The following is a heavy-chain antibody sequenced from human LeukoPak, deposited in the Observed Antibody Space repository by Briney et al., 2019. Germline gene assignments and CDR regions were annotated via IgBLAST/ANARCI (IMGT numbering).Heavy chain of an antibody. J-gene: IGHJ4*02. V-gene: IGHV1-18*01. D-gene: IGHD2-2*01. CDR1: GYTFTTYG. CDR3: ALIPYCTTATCYYFDF. CDR2: ISTYNGDT. Sequence: ASVRVSCKASGYTFTTYGISWVRQAPGQGLEWMGWISTYNGDTNYAQKLQGRVTMTADTSTSTTYMELRSLRSDDTAVYYCALIPYCTTATCYYFDFWGQGTLVTVSS.